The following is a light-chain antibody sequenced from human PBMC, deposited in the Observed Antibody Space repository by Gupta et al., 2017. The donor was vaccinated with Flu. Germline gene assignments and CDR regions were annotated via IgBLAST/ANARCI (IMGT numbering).Light chain of an antibody. J-gene: IGLJ2*01. CDR3: PASAGSTTI. Sequence: SYELTQPPSVSVSQAQTARITGSGDKFEGRNACWYKQKPGPFPVVVIDPNTNRASGVPLPFSGSNAENTSTMTSTGTQAMDEAYYYCPASAGSTTIFGGGTKLTVL. CDR1: KFEGRN. V-gene: IGLV3-1*01. CDR2: PNT.